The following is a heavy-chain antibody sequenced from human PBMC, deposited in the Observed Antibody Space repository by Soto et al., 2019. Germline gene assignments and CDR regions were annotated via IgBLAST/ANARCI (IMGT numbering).Heavy chain of an antibody. CDR2: IYYSGST. Sequence: SETLSLTCTVSGGSISSGDYYWSWIRQPPGKGLEWIGYIYYSGSTYYNPSLKSRVTISVDTSKNQYSLKLSSVTAADTAVYYCARAGYCSGGSCYGYYYHYVMAVRGQGTTVTVSS. V-gene: IGHV4-30-4*01. D-gene: IGHD2-15*01. CDR1: GGSISSGDYY. J-gene: IGHJ6*02. CDR3: ARAGYCSGGSCYGYYYHYVMAV.